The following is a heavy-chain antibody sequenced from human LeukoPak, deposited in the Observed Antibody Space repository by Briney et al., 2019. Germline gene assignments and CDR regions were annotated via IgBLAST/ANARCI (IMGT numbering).Heavy chain of an antibody. CDR1: GFTFSSYV. CDR3: ARDKIVGATYFDY. Sequence: GGSLRLSCAASGFTFSSYVMHWVRQAPGKGLEWVANIKQDGSEKYYVDSVKGRFTISRDNAKNSLYLQMSSLRAEDTAVYYCARDKIVGATYFDYWGQGTLVTVSS. CDR2: IKQDGSEK. J-gene: IGHJ4*02. D-gene: IGHD1-26*01. V-gene: IGHV3-7*01.